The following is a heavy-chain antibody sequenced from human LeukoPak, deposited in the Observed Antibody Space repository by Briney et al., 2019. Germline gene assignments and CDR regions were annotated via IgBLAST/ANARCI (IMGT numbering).Heavy chain of an antibody. D-gene: IGHD2-2*01. CDR3: ARAGGYCSSTSCLDY. CDR1: GGSISSGDYY. J-gene: IGHJ4*02. CDR2: IYYSGST. Sequence: SETLSLTCTVSGGSISSGDYYWGWIRQPPGKGLEWIGYIYYSGSTYYNPSLKSRVTISVDTSKNQFSLKLSSVTAADTAVYYCARAGGYCSSTSCLDYWGQGTLVTVSS. V-gene: IGHV4-30-4*08.